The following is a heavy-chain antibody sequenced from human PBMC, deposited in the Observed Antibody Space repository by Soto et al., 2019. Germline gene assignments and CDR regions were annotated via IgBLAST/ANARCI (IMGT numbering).Heavy chain of an antibody. CDR3: ARGREGFGPGEGWFDP. D-gene: IGHD3-10*01. V-gene: IGHV1-8*01. J-gene: IGHJ5*02. CDR2: MNPNSGNT. CDR1: GYTFTSYD. Sequence: QVQLVQSGAEVKKPGASVKVSCKASGYTFTSYDINWVRQATGQGLEWMGWMNPNSGNTGYAQKFQGRVTMTRNTXIXIAYMEVSSMRSEDTAVYYCARGREGFGPGEGWFDPWGQGTLFTVSS.